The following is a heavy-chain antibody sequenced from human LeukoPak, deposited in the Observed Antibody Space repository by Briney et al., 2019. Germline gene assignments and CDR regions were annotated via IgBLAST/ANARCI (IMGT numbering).Heavy chain of an antibody. V-gene: IGHV3-15*01. CDR2: IKSKSEGGTT. D-gene: IGHD3/OR15-3a*01. J-gene: IGHJ4*02. CDR3: AAGLGHSDFDY. Sequence: SGRSLRLSCAASGFSFNTAWMSWVRQAPGKGLEWVGRIKSKSEGGTTDYAAPVKGRFFISRDDSTNTLYLQMNSLKTEDTAVYYCAAGLGHSDFDYWGQGTLVTASS. CDR1: GFSFNTAW.